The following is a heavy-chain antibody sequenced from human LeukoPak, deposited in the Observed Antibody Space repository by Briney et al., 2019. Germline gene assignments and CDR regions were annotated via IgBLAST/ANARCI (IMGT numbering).Heavy chain of an antibody. CDR2: IYTSGST. CDR1: GGSISSYY. V-gene: IGHV4-4*07. Sequence: SETLSLTCTVSGGSISSYYWSWIRQPAGKGLEWIGRIYTSGSTNYNPSLKSRVTMSVDTSKNQFSLKLSSVTAADTAVYYCAXXRSDRRRFYDTPWFDPWGQGTLVTVSS. CDR3: AXXRSDRRRFYDTPWFDP. D-gene: IGHD3-22*01. J-gene: IGHJ5*02.